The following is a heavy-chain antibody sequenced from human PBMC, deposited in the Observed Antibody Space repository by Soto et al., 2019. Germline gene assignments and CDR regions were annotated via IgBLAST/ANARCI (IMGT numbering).Heavy chain of an antibody. V-gene: IGHV1-2*04. CDR3: AREGVGATKNAFDI. CDR2: INPNSGGT. CDR1: GYTFTGYY. J-gene: IGHJ3*02. Sequence: ASVKVSCKASGYTFTGYYMHWVRQAPGQGLEWMGWINPNSGGTNYAQKFQGWVTMTRDTSISTAYMELSRLRSDDAAVYYCAREGVGATKNAFDIWGQGTMVTVSS. D-gene: IGHD1-26*01.